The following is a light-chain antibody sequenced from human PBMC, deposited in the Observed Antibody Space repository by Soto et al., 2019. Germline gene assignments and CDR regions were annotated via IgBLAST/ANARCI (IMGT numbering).Light chain of an antibody. Sequence: QSVLTQPASVSGSPGQSITISCTGTSSDVGGYNYVSWYQQHPGKAPKLMIYDVSNRPSGVSNRFSGSKSGNTASLTISGLQAEDEDDYYCSSHTSSSTYAFGTGTKVTVL. J-gene: IGLJ1*01. CDR3: SSHTSSSTYA. CDR1: SSDVGGYNY. V-gene: IGLV2-14*01. CDR2: DVS.